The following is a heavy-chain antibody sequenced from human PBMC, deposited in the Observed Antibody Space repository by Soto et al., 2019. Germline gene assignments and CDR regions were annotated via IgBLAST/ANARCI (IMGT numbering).Heavy chain of an antibody. J-gene: IGHJ2*01. CDR3: ARGSVRGVIITPYWYFDL. CDR2: ISSSSSTI. Sequence: EVQLVESGGGLVQPGGSLRLSCAASGFTFSSYSMNWVRQAPGKGLEWVSYISSSSSTIYYADSVKGRFTISRDNAKNSLYLQMNSLRAEDTAVYYCARGSVRGVIITPYWYFDLWGRGTLVTVSS. D-gene: IGHD3-10*01. V-gene: IGHV3-48*01. CDR1: GFTFSSYS.